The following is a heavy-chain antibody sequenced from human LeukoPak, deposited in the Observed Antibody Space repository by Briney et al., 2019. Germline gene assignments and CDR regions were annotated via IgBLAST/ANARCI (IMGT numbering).Heavy chain of an antibody. Sequence: GGSLRLSCAASGFTFSTYGMSWVRQAPGKGLEWVSAISGSGGSTNYADSVKGRFTISRDNSKNTLYLQMNSLRAEDTAVYYCAKGSARRWFWYFDYWGQGTLVTVSS. CDR1: GFTFSTYG. V-gene: IGHV3-23*01. CDR3: AKGSARRWFWYFDY. D-gene: IGHD4-23*01. CDR2: ISGSGGST. J-gene: IGHJ4*02.